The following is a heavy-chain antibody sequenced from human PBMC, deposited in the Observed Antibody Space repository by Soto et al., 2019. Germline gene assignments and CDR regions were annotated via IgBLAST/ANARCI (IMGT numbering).Heavy chain of an antibody. CDR2: ISGSGGST. D-gene: IGHD6-19*01. V-gene: IGHV3-23*01. J-gene: IGHJ4*02. Sequence: GGSLRLSCAASGFTFSSYAMSWVRQAPGKGLEWVSAISGSGGSTYYADSVKGRFTISRDNSKNTLYLQMNSLRAEDTAVYYCAKELEQWLVIVSYFDYWGQGTLVTVSS. CDR1: GFTFSSYA. CDR3: AKELEQWLVIVSYFDY.